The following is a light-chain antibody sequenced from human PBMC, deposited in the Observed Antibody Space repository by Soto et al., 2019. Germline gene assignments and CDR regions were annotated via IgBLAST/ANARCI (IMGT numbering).Light chain of an antibody. Sequence: QSALTQPASVSGSPGQSITISCTETSSDVGGYNYVSWYQQHPGKAPKLMIYEVSNRPSGVSNRFSGSKSGNTASLTISGLQAKDEADYHCSSSTSSSIDYVFGTGTKVTVL. J-gene: IGLJ1*01. CDR1: SSDVGGYNY. CDR3: SSSTSSSIDYV. CDR2: EVS. V-gene: IGLV2-14*01.